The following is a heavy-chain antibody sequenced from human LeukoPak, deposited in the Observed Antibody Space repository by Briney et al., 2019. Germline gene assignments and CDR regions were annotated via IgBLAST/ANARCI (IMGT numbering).Heavy chain of an antibody. CDR1: GFTFSRFW. CDR3: ARVRRGYDYWPNWFDP. J-gene: IGHJ5*02. D-gene: IGHD3/OR15-3a*01. V-gene: IGHV4-39*07. Sequence: PGGSLRLSCAASGFTFSRFWMIWVRQAPGKGLEWIGSIYYNGSTYYNPSLKSRVTISVDTSKNQFSLKLSSVTAADTAVYYCARVRRGYDYWPNWFDPWGQGTLVTVSS. CDR2: IYYNGST.